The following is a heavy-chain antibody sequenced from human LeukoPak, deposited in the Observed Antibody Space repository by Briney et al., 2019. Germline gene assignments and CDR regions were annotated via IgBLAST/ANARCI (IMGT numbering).Heavy chain of an antibody. CDR3: ARNSGWLQSTGQDY. CDR1: GGTFSSYA. J-gene: IGHJ4*02. Sequence: ASVKVSCKASGGTFSSYAISWVRQAPGQGLEWMGIINPSGGSTSYAQKFQGRVTMTRDMSTSTVYMELSSLRSEDTAVYYCARNSGWLQSTGQDYWGQGTLVTVSS. CDR2: INPSGGST. V-gene: IGHV1-46*01. D-gene: IGHD5-24*01.